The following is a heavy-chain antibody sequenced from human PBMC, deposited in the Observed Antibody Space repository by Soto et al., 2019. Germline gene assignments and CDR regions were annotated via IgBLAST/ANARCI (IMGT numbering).Heavy chain of an antibody. V-gene: IGHV1-69*01. CDR2: IIPIFGTA. CDR3: ARDVTGYSYGYYVY. Sequence: QVQLVQSGAEVKKPGSSVKVSCKASGSTFSSYAISWVRQAPVQGLEWMGGIIPIFGTANYAQKFQGRVTITADESTSTAYMELSSLRSEDTAVYYCARDVTGYSYGYYVYWGQGTLVTVSS. J-gene: IGHJ4*02. CDR1: GSTFSSYA. D-gene: IGHD5-18*01.